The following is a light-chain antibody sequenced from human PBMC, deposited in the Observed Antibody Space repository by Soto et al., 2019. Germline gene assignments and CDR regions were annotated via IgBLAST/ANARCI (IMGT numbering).Light chain of an antibody. CDR3: QQYHSDPIT. J-gene: IGKJ5*01. Sequence: DFVMTHSPDSLAVSLGERATINCKSSQSVLSNSDNKNYLAWFQQKLGQPPKLLIYWASTRESGVPDRFSGSGSATDFTLTISSLQAEDVAVYYCQQYHSDPITFGQGTRWRL. V-gene: IGKV4-1*01. CDR1: QSVLSNSDNKNY. CDR2: WAS.